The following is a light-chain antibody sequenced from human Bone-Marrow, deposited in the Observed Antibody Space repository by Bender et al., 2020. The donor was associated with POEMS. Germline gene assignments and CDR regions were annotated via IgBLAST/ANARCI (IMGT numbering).Light chain of an antibody. CDR1: SSDLGSHNL. CDR3: QSYDNSLGGWV. CDR2: GYN. Sequence: QSALTQPASVSGSPGQSITISCTGTSSDLGSHNLVSWYQHLPGTAPKLLIYGYNNRPSGVPDRFSGSKSGTSASLAITGLQAEDEGDYYCQSYDNSLGGWVFGGGTKLTVL. V-gene: IGLV1-40*01. J-gene: IGLJ3*02.